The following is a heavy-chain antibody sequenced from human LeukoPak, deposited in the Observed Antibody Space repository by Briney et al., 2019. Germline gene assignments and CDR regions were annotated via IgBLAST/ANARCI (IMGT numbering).Heavy chain of an antibody. CDR1: GFTFSSYE. D-gene: IGHD1-1*01. CDR3: ATLVNYWSFDY. V-gene: IGHV3-48*03. J-gene: IGHJ4*02. Sequence: PGGSLRLSCAASGFTFSSYEMNWVRQARGKGLEWVSYISSSGSTIYYADSVKGRFTISRDNAKNSLYLQMNSLRAEDTAVYYCATLVNYWSFDYWGQGTLVTVST. CDR2: ISSSGSTI.